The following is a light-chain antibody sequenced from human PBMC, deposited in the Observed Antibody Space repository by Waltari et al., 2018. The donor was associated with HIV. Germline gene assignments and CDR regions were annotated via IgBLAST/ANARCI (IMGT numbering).Light chain of an antibody. CDR3: LQYTFWPPYT. V-gene: IGKV3-15*01. Sequence: EIVMTQFPGTLSVSPGERATLPCRASNSISSHLAWYQQKPCQAPRLLIYAASNRATGIPARFSGSGSGTDFTLTISSLQPEDFAVYYCLQYTFWPPYTFGQGTKLEMK. CDR1: NSISSH. J-gene: IGKJ2*01. CDR2: AAS.